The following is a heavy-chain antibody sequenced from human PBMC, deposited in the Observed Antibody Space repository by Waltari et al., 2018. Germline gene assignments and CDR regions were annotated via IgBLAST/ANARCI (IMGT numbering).Heavy chain of an antibody. D-gene: IGHD3-22*01. CDR1: GGSISSHY. J-gene: IGHJ5*02. V-gene: IGHV4-59*11. Sequence: QVQLQESGPGLVKPSETLSLTCTVSGGSISSHYWSWIRQPPGKGLEWIGYIYYSGSTNYNPSRKSRVTISVDTSKNQFSLKLSSGTAAETAVYYCARATYYYDSSGYYFWFDPWGQGTLVTVSS. CDR3: ARATYYYDSSGYYFWFDP. CDR2: IYYSGST.